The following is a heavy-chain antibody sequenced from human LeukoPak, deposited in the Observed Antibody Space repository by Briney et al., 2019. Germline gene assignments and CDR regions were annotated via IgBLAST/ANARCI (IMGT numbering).Heavy chain of an antibody. CDR1: GGSISSYN. CDR2: IYTSGST. CDR3: ARDFGVLKSSGWFYFVY. Sequence: KPSETLSLTCTVSGGSISSYNWSWIRQPARKRLEWIGRIYTSGSTNYNPSLKSRVTMSVDTSKNQFSLKLSSVTAADTAVYYCARDFGVLKSSGWFYFVYWGQGTLVTVSS. D-gene: IGHD6-19*01. V-gene: IGHV4-4*07. J-gene: IGHJ4*02.